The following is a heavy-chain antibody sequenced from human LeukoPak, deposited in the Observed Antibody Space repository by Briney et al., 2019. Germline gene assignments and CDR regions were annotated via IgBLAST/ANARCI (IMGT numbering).Heavy chain of an antibody. CDR2: IYYSGST. CDR1: GGSISTNY. CDR3: ARTAHYYGSGSYYRAFDI. D-gene: IGHD3-10*01. Sequence: SETLSLTCTVSGGSISTNYWSWIRQPPGKGLEWIGYIYYSGSTNYNPSLKSRVTISVDTSKNQFSLKLSSVTAADTAVYYCARTAHYYGSGSYYRAFDIWGQGTMVTVSS. V-gene: IGHV4-59*01. J-gene: IGHJ3*02.